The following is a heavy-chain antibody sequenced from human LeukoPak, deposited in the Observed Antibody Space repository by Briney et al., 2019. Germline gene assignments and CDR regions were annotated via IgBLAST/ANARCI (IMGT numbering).Heavy chain of an antibody. CDR2: IYYSGST. CDR3: ARQGVGAHGFSYLGLPDAFDI. J-gene: IGHJ3*02. D-gene: IGHD1-26*01. CDR1: GGSISSYY. Sequence: SETLSLTCTVSGGSISSYYWSWIRQPPGKGLEWIGYIYYSGSTNYNPSLKSRVTISVDTSKNQFSLKLSSVTAADTAVYYCARQGVGAHGFSYLGLPDAFDIWGQGTMVTVSS. V-gene: IGHV4-59*08.